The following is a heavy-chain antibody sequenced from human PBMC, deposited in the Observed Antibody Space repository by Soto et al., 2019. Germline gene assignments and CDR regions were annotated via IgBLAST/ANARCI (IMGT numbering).Heavy chain of an antibody. V-gene: IGHV3-48*04. CDR1: GFTFSSYA. J-gene: IGHJ4*02. D-gene: IGHD1-1*01. CDR3: VRSGDNYNLLDY. CDR2: XXXSXSXT. Sequence: GGSLRLSCAASGFTFSSYAISWVRQAPGKGLEXIGYXXXSXSXTXYXXXXKGRFSISRDNAKNSLYLQINSLRGDDTAIYYCVRSGDNYNLLDYWGQGTLVTVSS.